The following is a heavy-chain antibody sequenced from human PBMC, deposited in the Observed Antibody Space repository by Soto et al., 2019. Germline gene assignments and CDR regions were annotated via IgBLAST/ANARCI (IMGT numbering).Heavy chain of an antibody. D-gene: IGHD2-2*01. CDR3: ARDLYCSITSCYRGRNWFDP. J-gene: IGHJ5*02. CDR2: IWYDGSQK. Sequence: QVQLVESGGDVVQSGRSLRLSCAASGFTFSHYAMHWVRQAPGKGLEWVAVIWYDGSQKYYGDSVKGRFTISRDNSQNTLYMEMNSMRADDTAVYFCARDLYCSITSCYRGRNWFDPWGQGTLVTVSS. CDR1: GFTFSHYA. V-gene: IGHV3-33*01.